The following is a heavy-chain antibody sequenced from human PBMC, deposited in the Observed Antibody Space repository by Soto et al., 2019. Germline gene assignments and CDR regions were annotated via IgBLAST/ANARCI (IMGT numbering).Heavy chain of an antibody. CDR3: ARSDSGIYRD. D-gene: IGHD1-26*01. J-gene: IGHJ4*02. CDR2: SSTYKKDT. CDR1: GYTFTNYG. Sequence: QVQLVQSGAEVKKPGASVKVSCKASGYTFTNYGITWVRQAPGQGLEWRGWSSTYKKDTDYAQKLQGRGNMPTDTSTSTAYMELRSLGSDDTAVYYCARSDSGIYRDCGQGTLVIVSS. V-gene: IGHV1-18*01.